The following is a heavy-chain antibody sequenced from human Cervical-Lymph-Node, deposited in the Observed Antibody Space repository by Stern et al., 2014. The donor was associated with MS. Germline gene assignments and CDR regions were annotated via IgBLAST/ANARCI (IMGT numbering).Heavy chain of an antibody. Sequence: HVQLVQSGAEVKKPGSSVKVSCMTSGDTFNNYAISWVRQAQGLGLEWMGGIVPLFGTATYARRFRGRIILTADKSTNTTYMELSSLRSEDTAVYYCAREYSSSAHPFDYWGQGTLLTVSS. J-gene: IGHJ4*02. CDR2: IVPLFGTA. CDR1: GDTFNNYA. V-gene: IGHV1-69*14. D-gene: IGHD6-6*01. CDR3: AREYSSSAHPFDY.